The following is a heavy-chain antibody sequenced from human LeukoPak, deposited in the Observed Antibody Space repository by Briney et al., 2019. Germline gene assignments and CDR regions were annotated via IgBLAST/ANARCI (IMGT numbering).Heavy chain of an antibody. CDR3: ARAGSGRSSDIPNP. CDR2: IKQDGSEK. V-gene: IGHV3-7*01. Sequence: PGGSLRLSCAASGFTFSSYWMSWVRQAPGKGLEWVANIKQDGSEKYYVDSVKGRFTISRDNAKNSLYLQMNSLRAEDTAVYYCARAGSGRSSDIPNPWGRGTLVTVSS. J-gene: IGHJ5*02. CDR1: GFTFSSYW. D-gene: IGHD6-13*01.